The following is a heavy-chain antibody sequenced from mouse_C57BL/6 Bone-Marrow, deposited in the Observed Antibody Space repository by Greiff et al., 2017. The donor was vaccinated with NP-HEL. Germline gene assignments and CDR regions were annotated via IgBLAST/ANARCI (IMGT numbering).Heavy chain of an antibody. D-gene: IGHD3-2*02. J-gene: IGHJ2*01. CDR2: IYPSDRET. CDR1: GYTFTSYW. Sequence: QVQLQQPGAELVRPGSSVKLSCKASGYTFTSYWTDWVKQRPGQGLEWIGNIYPSDRETHYNQKFKHKATLTVDKSSSTAYMQLSSLTSEDSAVYFCASRVQLRLPDYWGQGTTLPVSS. CDR3: ASRVQLRLPDY. V-gene: IGHV1-61*01.